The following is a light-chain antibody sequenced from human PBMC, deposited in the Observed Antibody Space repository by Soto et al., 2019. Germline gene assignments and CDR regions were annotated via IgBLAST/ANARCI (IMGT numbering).Light chain of an antibody. CDR2: DAS. CDR1: QSISTF. CDR3: QQYNDWPLT. Sequence: DIQMTQSPSTLSASIGDRVTITCRASQSISTFLAWYQQKPGKAPQILIYDASKLEPGVPSRLSGGGSGTQFTLTISSLQSEDFALYYCQQYNDWPLTFGQGTKVDIK. J-gene: IGKJ1*01. V-gene: IGKV1-5*01.